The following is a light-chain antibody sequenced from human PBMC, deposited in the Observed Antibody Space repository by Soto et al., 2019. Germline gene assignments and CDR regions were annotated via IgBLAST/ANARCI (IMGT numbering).Light chain of an antibody. CDR2: GAS. V-gene: IGKV3-15*01. CDR1: QSVSSN. J-gene: IGKJ1*01. Sequence: EIVMTQSTATLSVSPGERATLSCRASQSVSSNLAWYQQKPGQAPRLLIYGASTRATGIPARFSGSGSGTEFTLTISSLQPEDFAVYYCQQYNNWPPRTFGQGTKVDIK. CDR3: QQYNNWPPRT.